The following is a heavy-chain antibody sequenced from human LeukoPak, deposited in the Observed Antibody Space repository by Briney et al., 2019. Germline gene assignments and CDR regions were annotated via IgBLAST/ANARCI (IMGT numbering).Heavy chain of an antibody. CDR1: GFTFSSYA. CDR3: ASDIPRPHYYYYYLDV. Sequence: GGSLRLSCAASGFTFSSYAMHWVRQAPGKGLGGVAVSSYDGSNKYYADSVKGLFTISRDNSKNTLYLQMNSLRAEDTAVYYCASDIPRPHYYYYYLDVWGKGTPVTVSS. J-gene: IGHJ6*03. V-gene: IGHV3-30*01. CDR2: SSYDGSNK. D-gene: IGHD2-2*02.